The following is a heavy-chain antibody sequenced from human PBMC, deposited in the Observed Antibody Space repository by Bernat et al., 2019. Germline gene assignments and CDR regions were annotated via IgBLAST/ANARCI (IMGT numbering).Heavy chain of an antibody. J-gene: IGHJ4*02. CDR3: ARGGDVHNPFDY. CDR1: GGSISYYY. D-gene: IGHD5-24*01. Sequence: QVQLQESGPGLVKPSETLSLTYSVSGGSISYYYWSWIRQPPGKGLEWIGYIYYSGSTNYNPSLKSRVTISVDTSKNQFSLKLSSVTTADTAVYYCARGGDVHNPFDYWGQGTLVTVSS. V-gene: IGHV4-59*01. CDR2: IYYSGST.